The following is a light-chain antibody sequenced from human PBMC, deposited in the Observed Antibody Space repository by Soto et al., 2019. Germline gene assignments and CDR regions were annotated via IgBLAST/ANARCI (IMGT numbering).Light chain of an antibody. CDR3: SSYTSSSTPVV. J-gene: IGLJ2*01. CDR2: DVS. V-gene: IGLV2-14*01. CDR1: SSDVGGYNY. Sequence: QSALTQPASVSGSPGQSITSSCTGTSSDVGGYNYVSWYQQHPGKDPKLMIYDVSNRPSGVSNRFSGSKSGNTASLTISGLQAEDEDDYYCSSYTSSSTPVVFGGGTKLTVL.